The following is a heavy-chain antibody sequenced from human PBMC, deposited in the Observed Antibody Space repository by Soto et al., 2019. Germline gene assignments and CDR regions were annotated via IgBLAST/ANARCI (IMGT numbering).Heavy chain of an antibody. CDR3: AKGTIRGTFDYNMDV. Sequence: GGSLRLSCAASGFTFSSYDMSWVRQAPGKGLEWVSGVSGSGRSTYYADSVKGRFTISRDNSKNTLYLQMNNLRGEDTAVYYCAKGTIRGTFDYNMDVWGKGTTVTVSS. D-gene: IGHD3-16*01. V-gene: IGHV3-23*01. J-gene: IGHJ6*03. CDR2: VSGSGRST. CDR1: GFTFSSYD.